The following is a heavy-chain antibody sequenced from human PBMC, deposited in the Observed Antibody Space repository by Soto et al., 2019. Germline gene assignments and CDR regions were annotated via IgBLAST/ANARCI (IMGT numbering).Heavy chain of an antibody. CDR1: GGSISSNNG. J-gene: IGHJ4*02. CDR2: IYHSGST. CDR3: ARYIAASGTYYLDF. Sequence: PSETLCLTCTVSGGSISSNNGWSWVRPPPGKGLEWIGEIYHSGSTNYNPSLKSRVIISVDTSKNQFSLRLSSVTAADTAVYYCARYIAASGTYYLDFWGQGTLVTVSS. D-gene: IGHD6-13*01. V-gene: IGHV4-4*02.